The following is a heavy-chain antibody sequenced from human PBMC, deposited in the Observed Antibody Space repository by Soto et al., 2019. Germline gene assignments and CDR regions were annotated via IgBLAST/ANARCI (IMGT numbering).Heavy chain of an antibody. J-gene: IGHJ4*02. CDR3: ARALGVLGGYDSSGDGWNDY. CDR1: GFTFSSYA. V-gene: IGHV3-30-3*01. CDR2: ISYDGSNK. D-gene: IGHD3-22*01. Sequence: QVQLVESGGGVVQPGSSLRLSCAASGFTFSSYAMHWVRQAPGKGLEWVAVISYDGSNKYYADSVKGRFTISRDNSKNTLYLQMNSLRAEDTAVYYCARALGVLGGYDSSGDGWNDYWGQGTLVTVSS.